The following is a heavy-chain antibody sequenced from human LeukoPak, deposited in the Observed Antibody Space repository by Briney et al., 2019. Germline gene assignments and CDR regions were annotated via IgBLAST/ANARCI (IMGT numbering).Heavy chain of an antibody. V-gene: IGHV1-18*01. CDR2: ISAYNGNT. CDR3: ARALNYYDSSGYYYS. CDR1: GYTFTSYG. J-gene: IGHJ3*01. D-gene: IGHD3-22*01. Sequence: GASVKVSCKASGYTFTSYGISWVRQAPGQGLEWMGWISAYNGNTNYAQKLQGRVTMTTDTSTSTAYMELRSLRSDDTAVYYCARALNYYDSSGYYYSWGQGTMVTVSS.